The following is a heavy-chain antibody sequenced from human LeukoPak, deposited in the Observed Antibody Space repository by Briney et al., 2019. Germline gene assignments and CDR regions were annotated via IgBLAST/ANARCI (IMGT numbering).Heavy chain of an antibody. J-gene: IGHJ5*02. CDR3: ARGSHYGDYDDP. V-gene: IGHV1-8*01. Sequence: ASVKVSCKASGYTITSYDINWVRQATGQGLEWMGWMNPNSGNTGYAQKFQGRVTMTRNTSISTAYMELSSLRSEDTAVYYCARGSHYGDYDDPWGQGTLVTVSS. D-gene: IGHD4-17*01. CDR2: MNPNSGNT. CDR1: GYTITSYD.